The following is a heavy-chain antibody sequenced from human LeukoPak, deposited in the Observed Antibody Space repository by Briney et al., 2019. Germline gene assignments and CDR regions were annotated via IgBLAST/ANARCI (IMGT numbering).Heavy chain of an antibody. Sequence: SETLSLTCTASGGSISSSSYYWGWIRQPPGKGLEWIGRIYYSGSTYYNPSLKSRVTISVDTSENQFSLKLSSVTAEDTAVYYCARLLGRDGYNYLVGYFDYWGQGTLVTVSS. CDR3: ARLLGRDGYNYLVGYFDY. CDR1: GGSISSSSYY. CDR2: IYYSGST. J-gene: IGHJ4*02. V-gene: IGHV4-39*01. D-gene: IGHD5-24*01.